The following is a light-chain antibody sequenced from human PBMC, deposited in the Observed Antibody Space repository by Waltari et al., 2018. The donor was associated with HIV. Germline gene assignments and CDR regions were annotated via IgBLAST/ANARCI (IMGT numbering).Light chain of an antibody. J-gene: IGLJ1*01. CDR2: EVS. CDR1: SSAVGGCQC. V-gene: IGLV2-14*01. Sequence: QSALTLPASASGSPRQSLTIPCTGTSSAVGGCQCASWYQQHAGKAPKLIIYEVSKRPSEVSDRFSGSKSANTASLTISGLQAEDEGDYYCISLTSISTPYVFGTGTKVTVL. CDR3: ISLTSISTPYV.